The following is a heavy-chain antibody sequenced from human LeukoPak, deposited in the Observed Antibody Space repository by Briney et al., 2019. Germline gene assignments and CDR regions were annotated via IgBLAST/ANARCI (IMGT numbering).Heavy chain of an antibody. CDR1: GFTVSSNY. Sequence: GGSLRLSCAASGFTVSSNYMSWVRQAPGKGLEWVSVIYSGGSTYYADSVKGRFTISRDNAKNSLYLQMNSLRAEDTAVYYCARDRSGYTFDDWGQGTPVTVSS. CDR2: IYSGGST. V-gene: IGHV3-66*01. J-gene: IGHJ4*02. CDR3: ARDRSGYTFDD. D-gene: IGHD5-18*01.